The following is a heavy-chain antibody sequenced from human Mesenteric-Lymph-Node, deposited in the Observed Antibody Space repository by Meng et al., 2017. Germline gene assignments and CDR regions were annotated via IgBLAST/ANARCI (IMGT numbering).Heavy chain of an antibody. J-gene: IGHJ5*02. CDR2: IIPILGIA. CDR3: ARETDYYDSSGYYSWFDP. CDR1: GGTFSSYT. Sequence: SVKVSCKASGGTFSSYTISWVRQAPGQGLEWMGRIIPILGIANYAQKFQGRVTMTRDTSTSTVYMELSSLRSEDTAVYYCARETDYYDSSGYYSWFDPWGQGTLVTVSS. V-gene: IGHV1-69*04. D-gene: IGHD3-22*01.